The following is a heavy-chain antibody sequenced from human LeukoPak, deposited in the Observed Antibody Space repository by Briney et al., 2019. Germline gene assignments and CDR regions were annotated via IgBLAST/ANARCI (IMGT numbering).Heavy chain of an antibody. CDR2: IYYSGST. J-gene: IGHJ5*02. CDR3: ARVTYYDFWSGYHNWFDP. D-gene: IGHD3-3*01. Sequence: KASETLSLTCTVSGGSISSSSYYWGWIRQPPGKGLEWIGSIYYSGSTYYNPSLKSRVTISVDTSKNQFSLKLSSVTAADTAVYYCARVTYYDFWSGYHNWFDPWGQGTLVTVSS. CDR1: GGSISSSSYY. V-gene: IGHV4-39*07.